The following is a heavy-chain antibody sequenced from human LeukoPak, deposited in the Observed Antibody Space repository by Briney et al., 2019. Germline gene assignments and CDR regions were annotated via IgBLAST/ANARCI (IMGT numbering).Heavy chain of an antibody. CDR1: GFTFNRYG. CDR2: ITSGSSHI. CDR3: ARDPYSGSYEADYYYYMDV. J-gene: IGHJ6*03. D-gene: IGHD1-26*01. Sequence: GGSLRLSCAASGFTFNRYGMSWVRQAPGKGLEWVSSITSGSSHIYYADSVKGRFTISRDNAKSSLYLQMNSLRAEDTAVYYCARDPYSGSYEADYYYYMDVWGKGTTVTISS. V-gene: IGHV3-21*01.